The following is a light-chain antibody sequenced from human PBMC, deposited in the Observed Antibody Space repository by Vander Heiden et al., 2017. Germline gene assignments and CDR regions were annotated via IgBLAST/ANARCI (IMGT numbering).Light chain of an antibody. V-gene: IGKV3-11*01. CDR3: QQRSNWPIT. Sequence: DIALSQSPATLSLSPGERATLSCTASQSVSSYLAWYQQKPGQAPRLLIYGASNRATGIPARFSGSGSGTDFTLTISSLEPEDFAVYYCQQRSNWPITFGQGTRLEIK. CDR1: QSVSSY. CDR2: GAS. J-gene: IGKJ5*01.